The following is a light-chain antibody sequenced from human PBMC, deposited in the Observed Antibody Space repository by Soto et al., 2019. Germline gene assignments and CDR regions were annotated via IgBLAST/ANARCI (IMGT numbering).Light chain of an antibody. CDR3: ATWDXXXNGWV. Sequence: QSVLTQPPSASGTPGQRVTISCSGSSSNIGSNTVTWYQHLPGTAPKLLIYNNNQWPSGVPDRFSGSKSGTSASLAISGLQSEDEADYYCATWDXXXNGWVFGGGTQLTV. CDR2: NNN. CDR1: SSNIGSNT. V-gene: IGLV1-44*01. J-gene: IGLJ3*02.